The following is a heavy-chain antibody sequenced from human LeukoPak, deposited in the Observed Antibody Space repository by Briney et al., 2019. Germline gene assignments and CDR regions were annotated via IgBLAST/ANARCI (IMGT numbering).Heavy chain of an antibody. CDR3: ARDNIWAFDI. Sequence: GGSLRLSCEASVFTSFNFSMNLVRKAPGKGLEWVSHIRSDGTITYADSVKGRFTISRDDAKTSVYLQLNSLRDEDTVIYYCARDNIWAFDIWGQGTMVTVSS. J-gene: IGHJ3*02. V-gene: IGHV3-69-1*01. CDR1: VFTSFNFS. CDR2: IRSDGTI. D-gene: IGHD2/OR15-2a*01.